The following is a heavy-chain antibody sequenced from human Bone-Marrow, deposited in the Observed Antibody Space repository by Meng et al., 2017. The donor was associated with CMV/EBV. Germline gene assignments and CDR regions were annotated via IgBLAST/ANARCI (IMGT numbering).Heavy chain of an antibody. Sequence: GESLKISCAASGFTFSSYEMNWVRQAPGKGLEWVSYISSSGSTIYYADSVNGRFTISRDNAKNSLYLQMNSLRAEDTAVYYCARGENFWSGYYYYYGMDVWGQGTTVTFSS. V-gene: IGHV3-48*03. J-gene: IGHJ6*02. CDR2: ISSSGSTI. D-gene: IGHD3-3*01. CDR3: ARGENFWSGYYYYYGMDV. CDR1: GFTFSSYE.